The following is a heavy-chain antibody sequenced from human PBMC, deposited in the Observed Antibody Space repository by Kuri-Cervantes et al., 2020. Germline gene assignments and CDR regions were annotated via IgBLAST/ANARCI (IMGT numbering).Heavy chain of an antibody. V-gene: IGHV4-4*02. CDR2: IYYSGST. Sequence: SETLSLTCAVSGGSISSSNWWSWVRQPPGKGLEWIGYIYYSGSTYYNPSLMSLVTISVDTSKNQFSLKLSSVTAADTAVYYCARDSSLGYDFWSGYYTATDYWGQGTLVTVSS. CDR1: GGSISSSNW. D-gene: IGHD3-3*01. CDR3: ARDSSLGYDFWSGYYTATDY. J-gene: IGHJ4*02.